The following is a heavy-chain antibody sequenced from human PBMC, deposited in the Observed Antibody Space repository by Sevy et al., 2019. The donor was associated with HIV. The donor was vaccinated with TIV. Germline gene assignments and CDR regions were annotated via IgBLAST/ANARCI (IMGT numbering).Heavy chain of an antibody. CDR1: GFAFSNYYA. CDR2: ISYGGNDK. D-gene: IGHD4-17*01. Sequence: GGSLRLSCAASGFAFSNYYAMYWVRQAPGKGLEWVALISYGGNDKYYADSVKGRFTISRDNFKNTLYLQMNSLTAEDTAVYYCARPRANYVDNYFFYAMDVWGQGTTVTVSS. J-gene: IGHJ6*02. V-gene: IGHV3-30-3*01. CDR3: ARPRANYVDNYFFYAMDV.